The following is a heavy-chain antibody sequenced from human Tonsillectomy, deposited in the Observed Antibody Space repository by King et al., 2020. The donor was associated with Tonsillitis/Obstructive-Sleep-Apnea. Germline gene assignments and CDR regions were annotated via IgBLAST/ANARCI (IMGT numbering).Heavy chain of an antibody. CDR3: AREGYSSSSPIDY. J-gene: IGHJ4*02. D-gene: IGHD6-6*01. V-gene: IGHV3-74*01. CDR2: INSYGSST. CDR1: GFTFSSYW. Sequence: VQLVESGGGLVQPGGSLRLSCAASGFTFSSYWMHWVRQAPGKGLVVVSRINSYGSSTSDADSVKGRFTISRDNAKNTLYLQMNSLRAEDTAVYYCAREGYSSSSPIDYWGQGTLVTVSS.